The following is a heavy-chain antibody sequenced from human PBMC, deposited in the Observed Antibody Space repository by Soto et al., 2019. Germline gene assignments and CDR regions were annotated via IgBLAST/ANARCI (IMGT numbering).Heavy chain of an antibody. J-gene: IGHJ6*02. CDR2: IYPGDSDT. CDR1: GYSFTSYW. Sequence: GESLKISCKGSGYSFTSYWIGWVRQMPGKGLEWMGIIYPGDSDTRYSPSLQGQVTISADKSISTAYLQWSSLKASDTAMYYCARHDSGYDYNYYYYGMDVWGQGTTVTVSS. V-gene: IGHV5-51*01. D-gene: IGHD5-12*01. CDR3: ARHDSGYDYNYYYYGMDV.